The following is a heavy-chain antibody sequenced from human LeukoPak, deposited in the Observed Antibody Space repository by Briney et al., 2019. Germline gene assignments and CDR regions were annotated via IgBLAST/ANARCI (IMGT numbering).Heavy chain of an antibody. CDR3: ARGRSTGYPYYFEY. V-gene: IGHV1-8*01. CDR1: GHTFTSHD. D-gene: IGHD5-12*01. Sequence: ASVKVSCKASGHTFTSHDINWVRQATGLGLEWLGWMSPKSGNTGYAQKFQGRVTITRNTSISTAYMELSGLRSEDMAVYYCARGRSTGYPYYFEYWGQGTLVTVSS. J-gene: IGHJ4*02. CDR2: MSPKSGNT.